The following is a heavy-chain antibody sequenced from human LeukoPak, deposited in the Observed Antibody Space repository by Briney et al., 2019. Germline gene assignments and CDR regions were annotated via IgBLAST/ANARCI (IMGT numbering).Heavy chain of an antibody. V-gene: IGHV3-20*04. CDR2: INCSGGST. CDR3: AELGITMIGGV. Sequence: PGGSLRLSCAASGFTFDDYGMSWVRQAPGKGLEWVSGINCSGGSTGYADSVKGRFTISRDNAKNSLYLQMNSLRAEDTAVYYCAELGITMIGGVWGKGTTVTISS. J-gene: IGHJ6*04. CDR1: GFTFDDYG. D-gene: IGHD3-10*02.